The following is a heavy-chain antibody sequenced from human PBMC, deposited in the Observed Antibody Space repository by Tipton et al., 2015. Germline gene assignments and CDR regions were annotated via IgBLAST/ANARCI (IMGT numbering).Heavy chain of an antibody. D-gene: IGHD6-6*01. CDR3: ATGRSIAARPFDY. CDR1: AYSISTDYY. V-gene: IGHV4-38-2*01. CDR2: ISHSGNT. Sequence: TLSLTCAVSAYSISTDYYWVWIRQPPGKGLEWIGSISHSGNTYYNPSLKSRVTMSRDTSKNQFSLKLTSVTAADTAVYYCATGRSIAARPFDYWGQGTLVTVSS. J-gene: IGHJ4*02.